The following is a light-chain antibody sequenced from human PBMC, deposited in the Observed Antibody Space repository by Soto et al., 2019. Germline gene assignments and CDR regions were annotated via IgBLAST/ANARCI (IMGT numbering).Light chain of an antibody. Sequence: QSALTQPASVSGSPGQSITISCTGTSSDVGGYNYVSWYQQHPGKAPKLMIYDVSNRPSGISNRFSGSKSGNTATLTISGLQAEDEADYYCGSYTSSSTYVFGTGTTLTVL. CDR3: GSYTSSSTYV. CDR2: DVS. CDR1: SSDVGGYNY. J-gene: IGLJ1*01. V-gene: IGLV2-14*01.